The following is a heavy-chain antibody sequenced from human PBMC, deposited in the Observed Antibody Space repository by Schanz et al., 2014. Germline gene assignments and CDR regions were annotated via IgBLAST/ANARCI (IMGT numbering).Heavy chain of an antibody. V-gene: IGHV3-11*05. J-gene: IGHJ6*02. CDR2: ISGTTTYT. CDR3: AKGMGYCSGGTCYDDYYYGLDV. Sequence: GQLAESGGGLVQPGGSLRLSCAASGFTFSDYYMSWIRQAPGKGLEWVSYISGTTTYTNYADSVKGRFTISRDNSENTLYLQMNSLSADDTAVFYCAKGMGYCSGGTCYDDYYYGLDVWGQGTTVTVSS. CDR1: GFTFSDYY. D-gene: IGHD2-15*01.